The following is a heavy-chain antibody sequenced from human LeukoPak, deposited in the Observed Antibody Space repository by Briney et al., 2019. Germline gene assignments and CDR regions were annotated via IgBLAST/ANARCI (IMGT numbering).Heavy chain of an antibody. J-gene: IGHJ3*01. CDR1: GGSLSSYY. Sequence: PSETLSLTCTVSGGSLSSYYWSWIRQPPGKGLEWIGSIYHSGTTYYNLSLKSRVTISVDTSKNQFSLKISSVTAADTAMYYCAKELPPSAAFDVWGQGTMVTVSS. CDR2: IYHSGTT. V-gene: IGHV4-59*04. D-gene: IGHD1-26*01. CDR3: AKELPPSAAFDV.